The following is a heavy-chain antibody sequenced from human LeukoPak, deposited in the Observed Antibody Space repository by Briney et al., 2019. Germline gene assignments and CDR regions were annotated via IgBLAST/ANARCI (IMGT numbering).Heavy chain of an antibody. D-gene: IGHD4-23*01. Sequence: GGSLRLSCAASAFTFSNYWMSWVRQAPGKGLEWVANIKEDGSEINYVDSVKGRFTISRDNAKNSLYLQMNSLGVDDTAVYYCARDRGYSTFDYWGQGTLVTVSS. CDR2: IKEDGSEI. CDR3: ARDRGYSTFDY. CDR1: AFTFSNYW. V-gene: IGHV3-7*01. J-gene: IGHJ4*02.